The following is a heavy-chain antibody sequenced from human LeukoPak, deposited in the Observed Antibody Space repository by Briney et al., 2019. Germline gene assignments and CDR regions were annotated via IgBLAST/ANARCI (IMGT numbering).Heavy chain of an antibody. CDR1: GGSVSNY. D-gene: IGHD2-2*01. CDR3: ARARYANAWYAFDI. CDR2: LSHSGSS. J-gene: IGHJ3*02. Sequence: PSETLSLTCTVSGGSVSNYWSWIRRPPGRGLEWIAYLSHSGSSDSNPSLTSRVTTLVDTSKNQFSLKLTSVTAADTAVYYCARARYANAWYAFDIWGQGTVVTVSS. V-gene: IGHV4-59*02.